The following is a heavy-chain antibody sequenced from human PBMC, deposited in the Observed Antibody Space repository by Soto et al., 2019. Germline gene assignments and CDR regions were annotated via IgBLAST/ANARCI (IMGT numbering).Heavy chain of an antibody. Sequence: ASVKVSCKASGYTFTGYGISWVRQAPGQGLEWMGWISANNGNTNYAQKLQGRVTMTRDTSTSTAYMKLRSLRSDATAVYYCARDYFTGLRLGTLDYYYYYGMDVWGQGTPVTVSS. J-gene: IGHJ6*02. CDR3: ARDYFTGLRLGTLDYYYYYGMDV. V-gene: IGHV1-18*04. CDR2: ISANNGNT. D-gene: IGHD3-16*01. CDR1: GYTFTGYG.